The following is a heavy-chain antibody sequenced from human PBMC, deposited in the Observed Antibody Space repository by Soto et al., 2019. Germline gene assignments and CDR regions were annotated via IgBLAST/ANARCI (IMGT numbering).Heavy chain of an antibody. D-gene: IGHD3-10*01. Sequence: PGGSLRLSCAASGFTLRRFAFHWVRQAPGKGLEWITYISSSGSTAYYASSVEGRFTISRDNANNSVYLQMDSLRAEDTALYYCTRAAWFPYLSFYWGQGALVTVSS. CDR3: TRAAWFPYLSFY. CDR1: GFTLRRFA. V-gene: IGHV3-48*03. CDR2: ISSSGSTA. J-gene: IGHJ4*02.